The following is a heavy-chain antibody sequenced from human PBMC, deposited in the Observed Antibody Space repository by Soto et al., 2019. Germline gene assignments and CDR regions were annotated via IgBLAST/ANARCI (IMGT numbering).Heavy chain of an antibody. V-gene: IGHV3-30-3*01. J-gene: IGHJ5*02. CDR1: GFTFSSYA. Sequence: GGSLRLSCAASGFTFSSYAMHWVRQAPGKGLEWVAVISYDGSNKYYADSVKGRFTISRDNSKNTLYLQMNSLRAEDTAVYYCAREVLVNGPFDPWGQGTLVTVSS. CDR2: ISYDGSNK. CDR3: AREVLVNGPFDP. D-gene: IGHD6-13*01.